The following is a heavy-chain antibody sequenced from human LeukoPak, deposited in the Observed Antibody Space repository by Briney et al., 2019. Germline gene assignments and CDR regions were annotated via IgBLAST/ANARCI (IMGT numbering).Heavy chain of an antibody. D-gene: IGHD3-10*01. CDR2: ISGSGGST. Sequence: GGSLRLSCAASGFTFSTYAMSWVRQTPEKGLEWVSAISGSGGSTYYADSVKGRFTISGDNSKNTLYLQMNSLRAEDTAVYYCAKDRGFGEYFPFFYWGQGTLVIVSS. V-gene: IGHV3-23*01. J-gene: IGHJ4*02. CDR1: GFTFSTYA. CDR3: AKDRGFGEYFPFFY.